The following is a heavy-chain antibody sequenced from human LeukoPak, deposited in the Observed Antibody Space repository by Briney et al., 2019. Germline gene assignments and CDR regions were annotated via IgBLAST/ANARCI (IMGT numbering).Heavy chain of an antibody. Sequence: GALRLSCAASGFTFSSYSMNWVRQAPGKGLEWVSSISSSSSYIYYADSVKGRFTISRDNAKNSLYLQMNSLRAGDTAVYYCVRYSSSWYYYGFDPWGQGTLVTVSS. CDR1: GFTFSSYS. CDR2: ISSSSSYI. V-gene: IGHV3-21*01. D-gene: IGHD6-13*01. CDR3: VRYSSSWYYYGFDP. J-gene: IGHJ5*02.